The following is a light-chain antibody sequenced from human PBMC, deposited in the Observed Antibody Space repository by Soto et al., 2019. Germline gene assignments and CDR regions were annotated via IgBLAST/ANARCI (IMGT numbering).Light chain of an antibody. CDR3: QQSYNTPWT. J-gene: IGKJ1*01. CDR1: QSISSY. Sequence: EIQMTQSTSSLAASVGDRVTSRCRASQSISSYLNWYQQKPGKAPKLLIYAASSLQSGVPSRFSGSGSGTDFTLTISSLQPEDFATYYCQQSYNTPWTFGQGTKVDIK. V-gene: IGKV1-39*01. CDR2: AAS.